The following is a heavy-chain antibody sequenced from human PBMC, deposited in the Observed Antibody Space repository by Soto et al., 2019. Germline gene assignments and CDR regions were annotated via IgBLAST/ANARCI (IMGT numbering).Heavy chain of an antibody. CDR2: ISGSGTYT. Sequence: QVQLVESGGGLVKPGGSLRLSCAASGFTFSDNYMSWIRQAPGKGLEWVSYISGSGTYTDYAETVKGRFTVSRDNAKNSLYLQMNSLRAEDTAVYYCARAIIPTAIRGDFDSWGQGTLVTVSS. CDR3: ARAIIPTAIRGDFDS. D-gene: IGHD2-2*01. V-gene: IGHV3-11*06. CDR1: GFTFSDNY. J-gene: IGHJ4*02.